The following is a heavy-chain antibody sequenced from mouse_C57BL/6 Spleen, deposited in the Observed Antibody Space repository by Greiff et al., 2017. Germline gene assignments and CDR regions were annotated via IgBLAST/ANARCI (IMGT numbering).Heavy chain of an antibody. D-gene: IGHD2-5*01. CDR3: ARRNYSNSPALYYFDY. V-gene: IGHV1-64*01. J-gene: IGHJ2*01. Sequence: QVQLQQPGAELVKPGASVKLSCKASGYTFTSYWMHWVKQRPGQGLEWIGMIHPNSGSTNYNEKFKSKATLTVDKSTSTAYMQLSSLTSEDSAVYYCARRNYSNSPALYYFDYWGQGTTLTVSS. CDR1: GYTFTSYW. CDR2: IHPNSGST.